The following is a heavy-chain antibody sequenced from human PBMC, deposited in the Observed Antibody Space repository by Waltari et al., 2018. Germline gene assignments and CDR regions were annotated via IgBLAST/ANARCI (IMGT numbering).Heavy chain of an antibody. Sequence: EVQLVESGGGLVKPGGSLRLSCAASGFTFNTYTMNWVRQAPGSGLDWVSAIRSNRRDIYYADSVKGRFTISRDNAKSSLYLQLNSLRAEDTAVYYCAGGYSSYYGMDVWGQGTLVTVSS. CDR3: AGGYSSYYGMDV. J-gene: IGHJ6*02. CDR2: IRSNRRDI. V-gene: IGHV3-21*02. D-gene: IGHD6-13*01. CDR1: GFTFNTYT.